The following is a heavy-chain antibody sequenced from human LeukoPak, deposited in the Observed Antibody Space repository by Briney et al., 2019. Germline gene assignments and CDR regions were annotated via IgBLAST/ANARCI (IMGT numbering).Heavy chain of an antibody. V-gene: IGHV3-9*01. CDR1: GFTFDDYA. J-gene: IGHJ3*02. CDR3: APANDAFDI. Sequence: GGSLRLSCAVSGFTFDDYAMHGVRQAPGKGLEWVSGISWNSGSIAYADSVKGRFTISRDNAKNSLYLQMNSLRAEDTALYYCAPANDAFDIWGQGTMVTVSP. CDR2: ISWNSGSI.